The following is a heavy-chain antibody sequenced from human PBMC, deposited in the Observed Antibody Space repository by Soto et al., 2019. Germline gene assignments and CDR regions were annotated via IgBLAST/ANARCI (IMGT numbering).Heavy chain of an antibody. CDR2: INPNSGGT. D-gene: IGHD6-19*01. Sequence: GASVKVSCKASGYTFTGYYMHWVRQAPGQGLEWMGWINPNSGGTNYAQKFQGRVTMTRDTSISTVYMELSRLRSDDTAVYYCARDLGIAVAQGDFWCPDYWGQGTLVTVYS. V-gene: IGHV1-2*02. J-gene: IGHJ4*02. CDR3: ARDLGIAVAQGDFWCPDY. CDR1: GYTFTGYY.